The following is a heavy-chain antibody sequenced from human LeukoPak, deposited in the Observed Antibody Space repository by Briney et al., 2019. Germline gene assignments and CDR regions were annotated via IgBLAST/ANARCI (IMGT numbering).Heavy chain of an antibody. J-gene: IGHJ4*02. V-gene: IGHV3-9*01. CDR1: GFTFDDYA. CDR2: ISWNSGSI. CDR3: TKRRNSDHPFDY. D-gene: IGHD1-14*01. Sequence: GGSLRLSCAASGFTFDDYAMHWVRQAPGKGLEWVSGISWNSGSIGYADSVKGRFTISRDNANYALYLQMDSLRVEDTAFYYCTKRRNSDHPFDYWGQGTLVTVSS.